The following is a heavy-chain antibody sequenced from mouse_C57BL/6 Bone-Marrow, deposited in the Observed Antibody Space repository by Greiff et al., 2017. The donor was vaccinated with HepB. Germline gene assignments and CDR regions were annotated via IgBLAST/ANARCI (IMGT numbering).Heavy chain of an antibody. J-gene: IGHJ2*01. Sequence: EVQLQESGGDLVKPGGSLKLSCAASGFTFSSYGMSWVRQTPDKRLEWVATISSGGSYTYYPDSVKGRFTISRDNAKNTLYLQMNSLKSEDTAMYYCARQDPYYFDYWGQGTTLTVSS. V-gene: IGHV5-6*01. CDR1: GFTFSSYG. CDR2: ISSGGSYT. CDR3: ARQDPYYFDY.